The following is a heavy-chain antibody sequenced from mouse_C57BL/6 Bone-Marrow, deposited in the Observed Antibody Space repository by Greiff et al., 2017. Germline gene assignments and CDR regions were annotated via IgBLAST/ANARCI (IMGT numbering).Heavy chain of an antibody. D-gene: IGHD1-1*01. J-gene: IGHJ2*01. V-gene: IGHV14-4*01. Sequence: VQLQQSGAELVRPGASVKLSCTASGFNIKDDYMHWVKQRPEQGLEWIGWIDPENGDTDYASKFQGKATITADTSSNTAYLQRSSLTSEDTAVYYCTTPFYYYGSRRFDYWGQGTTLTVSS. CDR1: GFNIKDDY. CDR2: IDPENGDT. CDR3: TTPFYYYGSRRFDY.